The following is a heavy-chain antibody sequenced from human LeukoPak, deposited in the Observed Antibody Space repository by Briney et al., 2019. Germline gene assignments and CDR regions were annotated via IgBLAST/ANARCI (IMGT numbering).Heavy chain of an antibody. Sequence: GGSLRLSCAVSGFPFSDYYKSWIRRAPGRGLEWVSYISSSCSYIHHTDSVKGRFTMSRDNAKSSMYLQMSSLRAEDTAVYYCARGDCRSSGCYGERFDPWGQGTLVTVSS. V-gene: IGHV3-11*06. D-gene: IGHD2-2*01. J-gene: IGHJ5*02. CDR2: ISSSCSYI. CDR1: GFPFSDYY. CDR3: ARGDCRSSGCYGERFDP.